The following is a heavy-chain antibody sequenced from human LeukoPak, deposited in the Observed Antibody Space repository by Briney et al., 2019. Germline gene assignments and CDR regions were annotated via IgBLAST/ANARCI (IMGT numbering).Heavy chain of an antibody. Sequence: ASVKVSCKASGYTFTSYYMHWVRQAPGQGLEWMGIINPSGGSTSYAQKFQGRVTMTRDMSTSTAYMELSSLRSEDTAVYYCARDRPDSSSSYYFDYWGQGTLVTVSS. CDR1: GYTFTSYY. CDR2: INPSGGST. V-gene: IGHV1-46*01. D-gene: IGHD6-6*01. CDR3: ARDRPDSSSSYYFDY. J-gene: IGHJ4*02.